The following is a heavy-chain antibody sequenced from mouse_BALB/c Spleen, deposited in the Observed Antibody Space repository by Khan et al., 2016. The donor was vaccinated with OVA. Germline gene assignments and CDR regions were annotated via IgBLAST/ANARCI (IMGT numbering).Heavy chain of an antibody. D-gene: IGHD1-1*01. CDR2: VSTGGGYT. J-gene: IGHJ3*01. Sequence: EVELVESGGDLVKPGGSLKLSCAASGFTFSTYGMSWVRQTPDKRLEWVATVSTGGGYTYYPASVKGRFTISRDNAKNTLYLQMSGLKSEDKAIFYCTRLAYYYDSEGFAYWGQGTLVTVSA. CDR1: GFTFSTYG. V-gene: IGHV5-6*01. CDR3: TRLAYYYDSEGFAY.